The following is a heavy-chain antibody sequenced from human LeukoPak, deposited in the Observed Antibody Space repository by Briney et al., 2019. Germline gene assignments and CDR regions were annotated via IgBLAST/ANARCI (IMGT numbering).Heavy chain of an antibody. CDR1: GFTFSSYS. J-gene: IGHJ4*02. Sequence: GGSLRLSCAAAGFTFSSYSMSWVRQAPGKGLEWGSYISSSSSTIYYADSVKGRFTISRDNAKNSLYLQMNSLRDEDTAVYYCARETSGSYPYYFDYWGQGTLVTVSS. CDR2: ISSSSSTI. V-gene: IGHV3-48*02. D-gene: IGHD1-26*01. CDR3: ARETSGSYPYYFDY.